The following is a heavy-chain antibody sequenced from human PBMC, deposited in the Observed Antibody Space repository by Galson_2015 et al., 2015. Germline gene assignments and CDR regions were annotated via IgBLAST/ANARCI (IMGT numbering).Heavy chain of an antibody. D-gene: IGHD6-25*01. CDR3: ATDSMKGGYLFDY. J-gene: IGHJ4*02. CDR1: GYTLTELS. CDR2: FDPEDGET. V-gene: IGHV1-24*01. Sequence: SVKVSCKVSGYTLTELSMHWVRQAPGKGLEWMGGFDPEDGETIYAQKFQGRVTMTEDTSTDTAYMELSSLRSEDTAVYYCATDSMKGGYLFDYWGQGTLVTVSS.